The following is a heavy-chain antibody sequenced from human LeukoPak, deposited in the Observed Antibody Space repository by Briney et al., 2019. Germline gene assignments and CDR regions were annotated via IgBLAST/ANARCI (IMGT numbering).Heavy chain of an antibody. CDR2: IRYDGSNK. D-gene: IGHD2-2*01. CDR3: ARGSHIVVVPAAMVFGSATSY. CDR1: GFTFSSCG. V-gene: IGHV3-30*02. J-gene: IGHJ4*02. Sequence: GGSLRLSCAASGFTFSSCGMHWVRQAPGKGLEWVAFIRYDGSNKYYADSVKGRFTISRDNSKNTLYLQMNSLRAEDTAVYYCARGSHIVVVPAAMVFGSATSYWGQGTLVTVSS.